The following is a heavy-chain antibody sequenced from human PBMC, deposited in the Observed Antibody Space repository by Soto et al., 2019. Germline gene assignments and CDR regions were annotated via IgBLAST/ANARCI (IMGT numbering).Heavy chain of an antibody. J-gene: IGHJ6*02. D-gene: IGHD2-2*01. CDR3: ARVLPISTSEYYYGMDV. Sequence: GASVKVSCKASGYTFTSYAIHWVRQAPGQRVEWMGWINAGNGNTKYSQKFQGRVTITRDTSASTAYMELSSLRSEDTAVYYCARVLPISTSEYYYGMDVWGQGTTVTVSS. CDR1: GYTFTSYA. V-gene: IGHV1-3*01. CDR2: INAGNGNT.